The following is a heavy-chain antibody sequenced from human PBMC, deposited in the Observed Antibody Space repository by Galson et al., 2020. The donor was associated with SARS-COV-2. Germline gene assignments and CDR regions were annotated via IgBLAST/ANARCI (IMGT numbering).Heavy chain of an antibody. J-gene: IGHJ4*02. CDR3: VKDRADGYNFAGDY. CDR1: GFTFSSYG. V-gene: IGHV3-30*18. CDR2: ISYDGSNK. Sequence: GGSLRLSCAASGFTFSSYGMHWVRQAPGKGLEWVAVISYDGSNKYYADSVKGRFTISRDNSKDTLYLHMMTLTLEDTAVYFCVKDRADGYNFAGDYWGRGTLVTVSS. D-gene: IGHD5-12*01.